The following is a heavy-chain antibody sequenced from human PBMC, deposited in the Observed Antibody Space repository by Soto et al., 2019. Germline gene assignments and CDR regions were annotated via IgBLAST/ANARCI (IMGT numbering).Heavy chain of an antibody. CDR3: AKDTDPNTGIVGATNFDY. CDR1: GFTFSSYS. V-gene: IGHV3-9*01. J-gene: IGHJ4*02. D-gene: IGHD1-26*01. CDR2: ISWNSGSI. Sequence: GGSLRLSCAASGFTFSSYSMNWVRQAPGKGLEWVSGISWNSGSIGYADSVKGRFTISRDNAKNSLYLQMNSLRAEDTALYYCAKDTDPNTGIVGATNFDYWGQGTLVTVSS.